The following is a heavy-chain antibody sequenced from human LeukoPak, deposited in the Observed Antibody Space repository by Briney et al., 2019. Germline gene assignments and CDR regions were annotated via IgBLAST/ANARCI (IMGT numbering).Heavy chain of an antibody. J-gene: IGHJ6*02. D-gene: IGHD3-10*01. CDR2: IYSGGST. V-gene: IGHV3-66*01. CDR3: ARDRSLHGPGSYSAHYGMDV. CDR1: GFTVSSNY. Sequence: PGGSLRLSCAASGFTVSSNYMSWVRQAPGKGLEWVSVIYSGGSTYYADSVTGRFTISRDNSKNTLYLQMNSLRAEDTSVYYCARDRSLHGPGSYSAHYGMDVWGQGTKVTLSS.